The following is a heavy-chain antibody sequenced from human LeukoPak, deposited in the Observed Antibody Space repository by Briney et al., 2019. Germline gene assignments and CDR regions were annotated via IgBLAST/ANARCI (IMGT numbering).Heavy chain of an antibody. CDR2: ISSSSTTI. J-gene: IGHJ3*02. D-gene: IGHD2-15*01. CDR1: GFTFSSYS. CDR3: ARDSTSEDIVVVVAATRGQGGDAFDI. V-gene: IGHV3-48*04. Sequence: PGGSLRLSCAASGFTFSSYSMNWVRQAPGKGLEWVSYISSSSTTIYYADSVKGRFTISRDNAKNSLYLQMNSLSAEDTAMYYCARDSTSEDIVVVVAATRGQGGDAFDIWGQGTMVTVSS.